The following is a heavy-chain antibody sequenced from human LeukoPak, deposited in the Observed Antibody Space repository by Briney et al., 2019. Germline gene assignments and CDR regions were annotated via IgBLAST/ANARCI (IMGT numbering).Heavy chain of an antibody. D-gene: IGHD1-26*01. Sequence: PSETLSLTCTVSGYSISSSGYYWGWIRQPPGEGLEWIGNTYHGGSTYYNPSLKSRVTISRDTSKNQFSLKLSSVTAADTAVYYCARRVGGTSFRDYWGQGTLVTVSS. J-gene: IGHJ4*02. CDR2: TYHGGST. CDR1: GYSISSSGYY. V-gene: IGHV4-38-2*02. CDR3: ARRVGGTSFRDY.